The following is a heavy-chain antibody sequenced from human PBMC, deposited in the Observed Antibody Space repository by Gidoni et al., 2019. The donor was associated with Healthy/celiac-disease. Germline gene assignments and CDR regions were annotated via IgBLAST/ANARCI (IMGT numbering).Heavy chain of an antibody. Sequence: QLQLQESGSGRVEPSQTLSLTCAVSGGSLSSGGYSWSWIRQPPGKGLEWIGYIYQSGSTYYNPSLKSRVTISVDRSKNQFSLKLSSVTAADPAVYYCARDYYGSGIHWVYGGQGTLVTVSS. V-gene: IGHV4-30-2*01. CDR2: IYQSGST. J-gene: IGHJ4*02. D-gene: IGHD3-10*01. CDR1: GGSLSSGGYS. CDR3: ARDYYGSGIHWVY.